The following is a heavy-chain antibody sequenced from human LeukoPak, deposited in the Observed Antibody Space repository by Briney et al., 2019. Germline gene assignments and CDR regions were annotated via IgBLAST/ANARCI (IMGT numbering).Heavy chain of an antibody. CDR3: AQFCGGDCYPPHDAFDI. D-gene: IGHD2-21*02. CDR1: GGTFSSYA. V-gene: IGHV1-69*05. CDR2: IIPIFGAA. Sequence: SVKVSCKASGGTFSSYAISWVRQAPGQGLEWMGGIIPIFGAANYAQKFQGRVTITTDESTSTAYMELSSLRSEDTAVYYCAQFCGGDCYPPHDAFDIWGQGTMVTVSS. J-gene: IGHJ3*02.